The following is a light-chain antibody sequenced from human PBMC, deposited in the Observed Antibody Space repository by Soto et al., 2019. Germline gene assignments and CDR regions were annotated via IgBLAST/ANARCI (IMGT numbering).Light chain of an antibody. CDR2: GVS. CDR3: SSYTTGSTLYV. CDR1: NSDIGGYNS. Sequence: QSVLTQPASVSGSPGQSITISCTGSNSDIGGYNSVSWYQQHPGKAPKLLIFGVSNRPSGVSNRFSGSKSGNTASLTISGLQAEDEADYYCSSYTTGSTLYVFGSGTKLTVL. V-gene: IGLV2-14*01. J-gene: IGLJ1*01.